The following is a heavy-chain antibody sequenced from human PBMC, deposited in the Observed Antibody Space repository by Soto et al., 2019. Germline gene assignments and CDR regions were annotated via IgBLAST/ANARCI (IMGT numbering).Heavy chain of an antibody. Sequence: QIQLVQSGAEVKKPGASVRVSCKASGYTFTTYGITWVRQAPGQGLEWMGWISAYDGSTNYAQKLQGRVSMTTDSSPSTAYMDLRSLRSDDTAVYYCAGDPASAYSSSSFDYWGQGTLVTVSS. J-gene: IGHJ4*02. CDR3: AGDPASAYSSSSFDY. D-gene: IGHD6-6*01. V-gene: IGHV1-18*04. CDR1: GYTFTTYG. CDR2: ISAYDGST.